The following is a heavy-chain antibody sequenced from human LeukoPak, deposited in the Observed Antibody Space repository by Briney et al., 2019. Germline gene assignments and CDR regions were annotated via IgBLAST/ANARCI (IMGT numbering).Heavy chain of an antibody. Sequence: TGGSLRLSCAASGFPFSSSEMNWVRQAPGKGLEWGSYISSRGSEIYYAHSVKGRFTISRDNAKNSLYLQLNSLRAADTAVYYCARDHGRGYDYAFDLWGQGTMVTVSS. CDR1: GFPFSSSE. CDR3: ARDHGRGYDYAFDL. J-gene: IGHJ3*01. CDR2: ISSRGSEI. V-gene: IGHV3-48*03. D-gene: IGHD5-12*01.